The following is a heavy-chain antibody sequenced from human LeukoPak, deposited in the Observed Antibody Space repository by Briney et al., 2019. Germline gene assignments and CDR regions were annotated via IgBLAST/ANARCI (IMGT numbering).Heavy chain of an antibody. D-gene: IGHD2-2*01. CDR1: GFTFTNYA. J-gene: IGHJ4*02. CDR2: ICGRGGSA. Sequence: PGGSLRLSCAASGFTFTNYAMNWVRQAPGKGLEWVSVICGRGGSAYYADSVKGRFTISRDDSKNTLNLQMNSLSAEDTAVYFCARSQGASCYDGIDYWGQGTLVSVSS. CDR3: ARSQGASCYDGIDY. V-gene: IGHV3-23*01.